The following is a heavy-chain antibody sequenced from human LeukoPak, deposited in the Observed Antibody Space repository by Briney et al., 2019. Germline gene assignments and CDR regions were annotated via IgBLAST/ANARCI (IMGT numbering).Heavy chain of an antibody. V-gene: IGHV4-59*01. J-gene: IGHJ4*02. CDR2: IYYSGST. CDR1: GGTISSYF. D-gene: IGHD5-12*01. CDR3: ARDRWLGY. Sequence: SETLSLTCTVSGGTISSYFWSWVRQPPGKGLEWIGYIYYSGSTNYNPSLKSRVTISVDTSKDQFSLKLASVTTADTAVYYCARDRWLGYWGQGTLVTVSS.